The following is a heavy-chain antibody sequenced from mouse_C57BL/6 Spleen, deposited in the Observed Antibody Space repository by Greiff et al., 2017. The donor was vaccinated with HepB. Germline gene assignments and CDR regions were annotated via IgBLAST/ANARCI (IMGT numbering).Heavy chain of an antibody. CDR1: GYAFSSYW. D-gene: IGHD1-1*01. CDR2: IYPGDGDT. V-gene: IGHV1-80*01. J-gene: IGHJ4*01. CDR3: ARRNYYGSRGDAMDY. Sequence: VKLQQSGAELVKPGASVKISCKASGYAFSSYWMNWVKQRPGKGLEWIGQIYPGDGDTNYNGKFKGKATLTADKSSSTAYMQLSSLTSEDSAVYFCARRNYYGSRGDAMDYWGQGTSVTVSS.